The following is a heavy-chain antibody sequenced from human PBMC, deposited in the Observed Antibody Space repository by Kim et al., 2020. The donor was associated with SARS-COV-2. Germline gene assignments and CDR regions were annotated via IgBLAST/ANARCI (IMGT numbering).Heavy chain of an antibody. Sequence: GGSLRLSCAASGFTFSSYAMHWVRQAPGKGLEWVAVISYDGSNKYYADSVKGRFTISRDNSKNTLYLQMNSLRAEATAVYYWARALGAGYYYGMDVWGPGTTVTVSS. CDR3: ARALGAGYYYGMDV. D-gene: IGHD6-19*01. J-gene: IGHJ6*02. CDR1: GFTFSSYA. V-gene: IGHV3-30-3*01. CDR2: ISYDGSNK.